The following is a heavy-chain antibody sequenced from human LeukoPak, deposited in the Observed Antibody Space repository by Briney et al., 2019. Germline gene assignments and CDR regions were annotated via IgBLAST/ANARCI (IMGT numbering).Heavy chain of an antibody. V-gene: IGHV3-30-3*01. J-gene: IGHJ4*02. CDR2: ISYDGSNK. D-gene: IGHD3-10*01. CDR1: GFTFSSYA. Sequence: GRSLRLSCAASGFTFSSYAMHWVRQAPGKGLEWVAVISYDGSNKYYADSVKGRFTISRDNSKNTLYLQMNSLRAEDTAVYYCWFMNDYWGQGTLVTVSS. CDR3: WFMNDY.